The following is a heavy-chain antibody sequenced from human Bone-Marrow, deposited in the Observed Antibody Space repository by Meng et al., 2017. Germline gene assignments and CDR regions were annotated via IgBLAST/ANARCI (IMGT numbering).Heavy chain of an antibody. V-gene: IGHV3-33*01. CDR3: ASGGVEMATIGWYFDL. Sequence: GESLKISCAASGFTFSSYGMHWVRQAPGKGLEWVAVIWYDGSNKYYADSVKGRFTISRDNSKNTLYLQMNSLRAEDTAVYYCASGGVEMATIGWYFDLWGRGTLVTVSS. J-gene: IGHJ2*01. D-gene: IGHD5-24*01. CDR2: IWYDGSNK. CDR1: GFTFSSYG.